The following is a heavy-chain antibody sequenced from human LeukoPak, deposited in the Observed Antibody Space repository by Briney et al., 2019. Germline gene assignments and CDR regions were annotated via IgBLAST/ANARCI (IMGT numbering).Heavy chain of an antibody. V-gene: IGHV1-69*04. J-gene: IGHJ4*02. D-gene: IGHD3-22*01. CDR3: ARWSPHDSSLDY. CDR2: IIPILGIA. CDR1: GGTFSSYA. Sequence: SVNVSCKASGGTFSSYAISWVRQAPGQGLEWMGRIIPILGIANYAQKFQGRVTITADKSTSTAYMELSSLRSEDTAVYYCARWSPHDSSLDYWGQGTLVTVSS.